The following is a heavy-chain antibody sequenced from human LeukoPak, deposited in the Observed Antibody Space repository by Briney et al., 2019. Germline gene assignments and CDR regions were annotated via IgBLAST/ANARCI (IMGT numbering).Heavy chain of an antibody. D-gene: IGHD3-10*01. V-gene: IGHV3-21*01. Sequence: PGGSLRLSCAASGFTFSSYEMNWVRQAPGKGLEWVSSISSSSSYIYYADSVKGRFTISRDNAKNSLYLQMNSLRAEDTAVYYCASLGLGYGSGSYLDYWGQGTLVTVSS. CDR2: ISSSSSYI. CDR3: ASLGLGYGSGSYLDY. CDR1: GFTFSSYE. J-gene: IGHJ4*02.